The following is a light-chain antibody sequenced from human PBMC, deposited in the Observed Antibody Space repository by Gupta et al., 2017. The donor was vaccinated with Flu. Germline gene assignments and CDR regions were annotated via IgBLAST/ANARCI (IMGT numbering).Light chain of an antibody. CDR2: DDR. CDR1: NIGSKS. J-gene: IGLJ3*02. Sequence: QTARITCGGNNIGSKSVHWYQQKPGQAPVLFVYDDRDRPSGIPERCSGSNSGTTATLTISRVDAGEEADYYCQVWDSSSDNKAVFGGGTKLTVL. V-gene: IGLV3-21*02. CDR3: QVWDSSSDNKAV.